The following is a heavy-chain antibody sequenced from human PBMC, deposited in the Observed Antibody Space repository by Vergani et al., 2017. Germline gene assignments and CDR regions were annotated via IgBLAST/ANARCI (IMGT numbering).Heavy chain of an antibody. CDR3: ARRDSGSYYDGPFDY. CDR1: GGTFSSYA. J-gene: IGHJ4*02. Sequence: QVQLVQSGAEVKKPGSSVKVSCKASGGTFSSYAISWVRQAPGQGLEWMGRIIPILGTANYAQKFQGRVTITADESTSTAYMELSSLRAEDTAVYYCARRDSGSYYDGPFDYWGQGTLVTVSS. D-gene: IGHD1-26*01. V-gene: IGHV1-69*11. CDR2: IIPILGTA.